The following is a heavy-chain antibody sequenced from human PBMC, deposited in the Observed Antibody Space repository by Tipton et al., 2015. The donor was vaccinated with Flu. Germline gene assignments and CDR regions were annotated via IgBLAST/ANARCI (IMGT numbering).Heavy chain of an antibody. Sequence: QLVQSGAEVKKPGESLKIPCKASGYSFTNYWIGWVRQMPGKGLEWMWIIYPGDSDTRYSPSFQGQVTITADKSISTAYLQWKSLKASDTAMYYCVRHPYCSDAVCPPGYWYFDLWGRGTLVTVSS. CDR3: VRHPYCSDAVCPPGYWYFDL. CDR1: GYSFTNYW. J-gene: IGHJ2*01. D-gene: IGHD2-8*01. CDR2: IYPGDSDT. V-gene: IGHV5-51*01.